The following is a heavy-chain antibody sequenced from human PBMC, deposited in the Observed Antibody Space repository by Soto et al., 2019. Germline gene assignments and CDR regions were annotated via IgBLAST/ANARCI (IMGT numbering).Heavy chain of an antibody. D-gene: IGHD1-26*01. CDR1: GFTYSSYS. CDR3: AREGATGDWPHLGY. CDR2: ISSSSSYI. Sequence: EVQLVESGGGLVQPGGSLRLFCAASGFTYSSYSMNWVRQAPGKGLEWVSYISSSSSYIYYADSVKGRFTISRDNAKNSLYLQMNSLRAEDTAVYYCAREGATGDWPHLGYWGQGTLVTVSS. V-gene: IGHV3-21*05. J-gene: IGHJ4*02.